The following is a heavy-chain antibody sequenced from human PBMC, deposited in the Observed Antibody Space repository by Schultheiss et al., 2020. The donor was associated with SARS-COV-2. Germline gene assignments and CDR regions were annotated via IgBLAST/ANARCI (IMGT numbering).Heavy chain of an antibody. CDR1: GGSISSSSYY. Sequence: SQTLSLTCTVSGGSISSSSYYWGWIRQPPGKGLEWIGSIYYSGSTYYNPSLKSRVTISVDTSKNQFSLKLSSVTAADTAVYYCARGGRGYSYGYRRDKRSLDVWGQATTGTVSS. CDR3: ARGGRGYSYGYRRDKRSLDV. CDR2: IYYSGST. V-gene: IGHV4-39*07. J-gene: IGHJ6*02. D-gene: IGHD5-18*01.